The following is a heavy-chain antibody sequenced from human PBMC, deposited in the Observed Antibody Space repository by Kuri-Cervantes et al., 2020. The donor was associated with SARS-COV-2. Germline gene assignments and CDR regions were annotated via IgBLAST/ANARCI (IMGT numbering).Heavy chain of an antibody. Sequence: SVKVSCKASGGTFSSYAISWVRQAPGQGLEWMGGIIPIFGTVNYAQKFQGRVTITADESTSTAYMELSSLRSEDTAVFYCALGYWGSGYPRYYYYMDVWGKGTTVTVSS. CDR3: ALGYWGSGYPRYYYYMDV. D-gene: IGHD3-22*01. CDR1: GGTFSSYA. J-gene: IGHJ6*03. CDR2: IIPIFGTV. V-gene: IGHV1-69*13.